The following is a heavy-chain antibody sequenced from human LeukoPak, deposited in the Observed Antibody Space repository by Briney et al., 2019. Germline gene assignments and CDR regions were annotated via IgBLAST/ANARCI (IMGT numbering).Heavy chain of an antibody. D-gene: IGHD2-2*01. V-gene: IGHV4-39*07. CDR1: GGSISSSSYY. J-gene: IGHJ5*02. Sequence: SETLSLTCTVSGGSISSSSYYWGWIRQPPGKGLEWIGSIYYSGSTYYNPSLKSRVTISVDTSKNQFSLKLSSVTAAETAVYYCARGGDIVVVPAARKGWFDPWGQGTLVTVSS. CDR3: ARGGDIVVVPAARKGWFDP. CDR2: IYYSGST.